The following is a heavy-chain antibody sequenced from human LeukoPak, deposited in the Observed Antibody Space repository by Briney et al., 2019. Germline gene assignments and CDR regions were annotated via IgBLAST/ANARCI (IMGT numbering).Heavy chain of an antibody. CDR1: GFTFSSYW. Sequence: GGSLRLSCAASGFTFSSYWMSWVRQAPGKGLEWVANIKQDGSEKYYVDSVKGRFTISRDNAKNSLYLQMNSLRAEDTAVYYCARGSTPQYYDFWSGYIGAGLAIYYYYYMDVWGKGTTVTVSS. D-gene: IGHD3-3*01. J-gene: IGHJ6*03. V-gene: IGHV3-7*01. CDR2: IKQDGSEK. CDR3: ARGSTPQYYDFWSGYIGAGLAIYYYYYMDV.